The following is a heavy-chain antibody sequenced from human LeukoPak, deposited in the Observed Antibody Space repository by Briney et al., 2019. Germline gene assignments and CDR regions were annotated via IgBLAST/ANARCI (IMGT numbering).Heavy chain of an antibody. V-gene: IGHV3-21*01. D-gene: IGHD3-22*01. J-gene: IGHJ4*02. CDR2: ISSSSSYI. CDR3: AREKYYYHSSAYPVMYHFDY. CDR1: GFTFSTYS. Sequence: GGSLRLSCVASGFTFSTYSMNWVRQAPGKGLEWVSFISSSSSYIYYADSLKGRFTISRDNAKNSLFLQMNSLRAEDTAVYYCAREKYYYHSSAYPVMYHFDYWGQGTLVTVSS.